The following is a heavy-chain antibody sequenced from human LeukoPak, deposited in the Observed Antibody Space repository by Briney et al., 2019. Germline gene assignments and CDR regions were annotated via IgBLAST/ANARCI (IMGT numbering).Heavy chain of an antibody. CDR2: IKQDGSQK. CDR1: GFTFSSYW. CDR3: ASISVEVCYGH. D-gene: IGHD2-2*01. J-gene: IGHJ4*02. V-gene: IGHV3-7*03. Sequence: GGSLRLSCAASGFTFSSYWMSWVRQAPGKGLEWVANIKQDGSQKYYVDSVKGRFTISRDNAKNSLHLQMNSLRAEDTARYYCASISVEVCYGHWGQGTLVTVSS.